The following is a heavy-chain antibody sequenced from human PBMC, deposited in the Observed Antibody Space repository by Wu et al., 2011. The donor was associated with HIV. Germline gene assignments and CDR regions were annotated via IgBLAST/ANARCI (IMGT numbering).Heavy chain of an antibody. D-gene: IGHD3-22*01. CDR3: ARDFGYYDSSGHNAFDI. Sequence: VQLVQSGAEVKKPGASVKVSCKASGYTFTSYGISWVRQAPGQGLEWMGWISAYNGNTNYAQKLQGRVTMTTDTSTSTAYMELRSLRSDDTAVYYCARDFGYYDSSGHNAFDIWGQGTMVTVSS. J-gene: IGHJ3*02. V-gene: IGHV1-18*01. CDR2: ISAYNGNT. CDR1: GYTFTSYG.